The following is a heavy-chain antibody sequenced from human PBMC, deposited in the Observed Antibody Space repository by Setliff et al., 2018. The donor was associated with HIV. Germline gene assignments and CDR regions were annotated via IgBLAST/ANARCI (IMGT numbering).Heavy chain of an antibody. CDR3: ARSPSRITMVRGVIGYYYCGMDV. Sequence: GGSLRLSCAASGFTFSSYAMHWVRQAPGKGLEWVSGIGGSGGSTYYADSVKGRFTISRDNSKNTLYLQMNSLRSEDTAVYYCARSPSRITMVRGVIGYYYCGMDVWGQGTTVTVSS. CDR2: IGGSGGST. V-gene: IGHV3-NL1*01. J-gene: IGHJ6*02. CDR1: GFTFSSYA. D-gene: IGHD3-10*01.